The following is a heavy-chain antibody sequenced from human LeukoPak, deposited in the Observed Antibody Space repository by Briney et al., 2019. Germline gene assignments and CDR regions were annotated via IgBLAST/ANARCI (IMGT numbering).Heavy chain of an antibody. J-gene: IGHJ4*02. CDR3: ARRDSGWDFDY. D-gene: IGHD6-19*01. Sequence: ASVKVSCKASGYTFTNYGISGVRQAPGQGLEWMGWISAYNGDTKNAQKVQGRVTMSTDTSTSIAYMELRSLRSDDTAVYYCARRDSGWDFDYWGQGTLVTVSS. V-gene: IGHV1-18*01. CDR1: GYTFTNYG. CDR2: ISAYNGDT.